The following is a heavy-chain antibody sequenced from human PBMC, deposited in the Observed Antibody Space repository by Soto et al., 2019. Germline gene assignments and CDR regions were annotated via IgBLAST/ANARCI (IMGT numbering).Heavy chain of an antibody. CDR3: ATVRYYYDSSGYKGPYNWFDP. J-gene: IGHJ5*02. D-gene: IGHD3-22*01. Sequence: ASVKVSCKVSGYTLTELSMHWVRQAPGKGLEWMGGFDPEGGETIYAQKFQGRVTMTEDTSTDTAYMELSSLRSEDTAVYYCATVRYYYDSSGYKGPYNWFDPWGQGTLVTVSS. V-gene: IGHV1-24*01. CDR1: GYTLTELS. CDR2: FDPEGGET.